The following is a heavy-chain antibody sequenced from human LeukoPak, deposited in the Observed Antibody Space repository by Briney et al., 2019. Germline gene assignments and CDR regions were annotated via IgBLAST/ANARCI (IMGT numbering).Heavy chain of an antibody. V-gene: IGHV3-53*01. CDR3: ARDVVVAAIYYGMDV. CDR1: GFTVSSNY. J-gene: IGHJ6*04. Sequence: GGSLRLSCAASGFTVSSNYMGWVRQAPGKGLEWVSVIYSGGSTYYADSVKGRFTISRDNSKNTLYPQMNSLRAEDTAVYYCARDVVVAAIYYGMDVWGKGTTVTVSS. D-gene: IGHD2-15*01. CDR2: IYSGGST.